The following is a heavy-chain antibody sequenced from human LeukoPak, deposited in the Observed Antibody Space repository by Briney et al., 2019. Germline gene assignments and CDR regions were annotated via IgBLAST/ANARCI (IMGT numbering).Heavy chain of an antibody. D-gene: IGHD3-10*01. CDR3: AGITRVRGVISAAFDI. V-gene: IGHV4-31*03. CDR2: IYYSGST. Sequence: SETLSLACTVSGGTISSGGYYWIWIRQHPGKGLEWIGYIYYSGSTYYNPPLKSRVTISVDTSKNQFSLKLSSVTAADTAVYYCAGITRVRGVISAAFDIWGQGTMVTVSS. CDR1: GGTISSGGYY. J-gene: IGHJ3*02.